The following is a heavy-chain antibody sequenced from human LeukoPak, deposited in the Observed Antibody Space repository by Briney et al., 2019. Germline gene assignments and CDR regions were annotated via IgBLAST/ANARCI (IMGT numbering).Heavy chain of an antibody. Sequence: GGSLRLSCATPGFPFSDFSMSWVRQAPGKGLEWISTTNSDGTSTYYAESVKGRFTISRDNSKNTLYLQMSSLRVEDTAVYYCAKQSYARSLGEGGPGTVVSVSS. CDR2: TNSDGTST. J-gene: IGHJ4*02. D-gene: IGHD2-8*01. CDR1: GFPFSDFS. CDR3: AKQSYARSLGE. V-gene: IGHV3-23*01.